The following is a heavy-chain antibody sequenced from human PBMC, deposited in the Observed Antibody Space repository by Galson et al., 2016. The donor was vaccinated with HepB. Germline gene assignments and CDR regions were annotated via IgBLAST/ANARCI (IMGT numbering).Heavy chain of an antibody. CDR1: GGSFSDYY. D-gene: IGHD1-1*01. CDR2: INHSGNT. V-gene: IGHV4-34*01. Sequence: SETLSLTCAVYGGSFSDYYWSWIRQSPVKGLEWIGEINHSGNTNYNPSLKSRVTISVDTSKKQFSLRLSSVTAADMAVYYCARGTYTPSSTLFRRPSIYYGMDVWGQGTTVTASS. J-gene: IGHJ6*02. CDR3: ARGTYTPSSTLFRRPSIYYGMDV.